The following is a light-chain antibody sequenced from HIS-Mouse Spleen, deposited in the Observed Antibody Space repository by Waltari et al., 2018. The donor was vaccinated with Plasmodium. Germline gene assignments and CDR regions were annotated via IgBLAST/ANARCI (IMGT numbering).Light chain of an antibody. Sequence: SYELTQPPSVSVSPGQTARITCSGHALPKKYAYWYQPKSGQAPGLVIYEDSKRPSGIPERFSGSSSGTMATLTISGAQVEDEADYYCYSTDSSGNHRVFGGGTKLTVL. J-gene: IGLJ3*02. CDR1: ALPKKY. V-gene: IGLV3-10*01. CDR3: YSTDSSGNHRV. CDR2: EDS.